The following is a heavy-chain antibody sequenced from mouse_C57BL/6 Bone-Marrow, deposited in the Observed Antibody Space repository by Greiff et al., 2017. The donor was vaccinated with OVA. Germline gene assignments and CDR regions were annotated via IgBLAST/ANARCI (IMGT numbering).Heavy chain of an antibody. CDR1: GYTFTSYW. D-gene: IGHD2-12*01. CDR2: IYPGSGST. V-gene: IGHV1-55*01. CDR3: ARGEYYIWYFDV. Sequence: QVQLKQSGAELVKPGASVKMSCKASGYTFTSYWITWVKQRPGQGLEWIGDIYPGSGSTNYNEKFKSKATLTVDTSSSTAYMQLSSLTSEDSAVYYCARGEYYIWYFDVWGTGTTVTVSS. J-gene: IGHJ1*03.